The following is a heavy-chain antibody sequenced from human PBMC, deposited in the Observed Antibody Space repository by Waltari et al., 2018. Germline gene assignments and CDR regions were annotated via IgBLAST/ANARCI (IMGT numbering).Heavy chain of an antibody. CDR2: IKQDGSEK. D-gene: IGHD3-10*01. CDR1: GFTFSSYW. V-gene: IGHV3-7*01. CDR3: ARRLLWFEEYPSDAFDI. Sequence: GGGLVQPGGSLRLSCAASGFTFSSYWMSWVRQAPGKGVEWVANIKQDGSEKYYVDSVKGRFTISRDNAKNSLYLQMNSLRAEDTAVYYCARRLLWFEEYPSDAFDIWGQGTMVTVSS. J-gene: IGHJ3*02.